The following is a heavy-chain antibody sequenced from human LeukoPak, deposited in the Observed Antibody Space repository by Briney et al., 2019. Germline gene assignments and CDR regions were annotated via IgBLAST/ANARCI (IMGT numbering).Heavy chain of an antibody. CDR3: ARPAYDSSGYSSDY. V-gene: IGHV1-2*06. J-gene: IGHJ4*02. Sequence: GASVKVSCKASGYTFTGYYMHWVRQAPGQGREWMGRINPNSGGTNYAPKFQGRVTMTRDTSISTAYMELSRLRSDDTAVYYCARPAYDSSGYSSDYWGQGTLVTVSS. D-gene: IGHD3-22*01. CDR2: INPNSGGT. CDR1: GYTFTGYY.